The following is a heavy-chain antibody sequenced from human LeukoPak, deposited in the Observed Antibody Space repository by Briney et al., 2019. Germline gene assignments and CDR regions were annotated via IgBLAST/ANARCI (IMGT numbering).Heavy chain of an antibody. CDR1: GYTFTSYD. Sequence: ASVKVSCKASGYTFTSYDINWVRQATGQGLEWMGIINPSGGSTSYAQKFQGRVTMTRDTSTSTVYMELSSLKSEDTAVYYCARVHNWFDPWGQGTLVTVSS. CDR2: INPSGGST. J-gene: IGHJ5*02. CDR3: ARVHNWFDP. V-gene: IGHV1-46*01.